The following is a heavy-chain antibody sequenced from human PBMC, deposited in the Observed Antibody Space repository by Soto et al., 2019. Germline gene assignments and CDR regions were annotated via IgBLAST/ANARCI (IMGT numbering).Heavy chain of an antibody. CDR2: ISSSGSTI. CDR1: GFTFSSYE. V-gene: IGHV3-48*03. Sequence: PGWSLRLSCAASGFTFSSYEMNWVRQAPGKGLEWVSYISSSGSTIYYADSVKGRFTISRENAKNSLYLQMNSLRAEDTAVYYCAREREGRDALFEYWGKETLVTVFS. J-gene: IGHJ4*01. D-gene: IGHD2-15*01. CDR3: AREREGRDALFEY.